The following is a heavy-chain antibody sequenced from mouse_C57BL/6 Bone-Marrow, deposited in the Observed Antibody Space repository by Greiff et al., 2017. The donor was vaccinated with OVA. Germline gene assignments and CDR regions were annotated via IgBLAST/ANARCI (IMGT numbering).Heavy chain of an antibody. CDR1: GFSLTSYG. CDR3: AKKAYYYGSSYVEYAMDY. D-gene: IGHD1-1*01. CDR2: IWRGGST. J-gene: IGHJ4*01. V-gene: IGHV2-5*01. Sequence: QVQLKESGPGLVQPSQSLSITCTVSGFSLTSYGVHWVRQSPGKGLEWLGVIWRGGSTDYNAAFMSRLSITKDNSKSQVFFKMNRLQADDTAIYYCAKKAYYYGSSYVEYAMDYWGQGTSVTVSS.